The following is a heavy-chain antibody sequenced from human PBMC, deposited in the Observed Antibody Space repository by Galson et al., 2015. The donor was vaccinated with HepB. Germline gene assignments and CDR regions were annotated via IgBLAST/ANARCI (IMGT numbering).Heavy chain of an antibody. D-gene: IGHD3-3*01. Sequence: SVKVSCKASGYTFTGYYMHWARQAPGQGLEWMGWINPNSGGTNYAQKFQGRVTMTRDTSISTAYMELSRLRSDDTAVYYCARDSDDFWSGYYHWFDPWGQGTLVTISS. V-gene: IGHV1-2*02. CDR1: GYTFTGYY. CDR2: INPNSGGT. CDR3: ARDSDDFWSGYYHWFDP. J-gene: IGHJ5*02.